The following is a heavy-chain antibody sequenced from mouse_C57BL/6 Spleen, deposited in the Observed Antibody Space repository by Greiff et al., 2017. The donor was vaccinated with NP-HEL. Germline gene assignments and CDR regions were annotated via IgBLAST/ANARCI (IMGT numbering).Heavy chain of an antibody. CDR1: GYSITSGYY. J-gene: IGHJ1*03. Sequence: EVKLMESGPGLVKPSQSLSLTCSVTGYSITSGYYWNWIRQFPGNKLEWMGYISYDGSNNYNPSLKNRISITRDTSKNQFFLKLNSVTTEDTATYYCAREREEISPWYFDVWGTGTTVTVSS. V-gene: IGHV3-6*01. CDR2: ISYDGSN. CDR3: AREREEISPWYFDV.